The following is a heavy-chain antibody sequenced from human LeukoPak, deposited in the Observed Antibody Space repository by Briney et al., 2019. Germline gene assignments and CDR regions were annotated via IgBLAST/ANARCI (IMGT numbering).Heavy chain of an antibody. CDR1: GFTVSDNY. V-gene: IGHV3-53*01. Sequence: PGGSLRLSCVASGFTVSDNYMSWVRQAPGKGLEWVSLIYIGGHTYYAGSVKGRFTISRDNSKDTVSLQMNNLRAEDTAVYYCARDREEGILDYWGQGTLVTVSS. J-gene: IGHJ4*02. CDR3: ARDREEGILDY. CDR2: IYIGGHT. D-gene: IGHD3-9*01.